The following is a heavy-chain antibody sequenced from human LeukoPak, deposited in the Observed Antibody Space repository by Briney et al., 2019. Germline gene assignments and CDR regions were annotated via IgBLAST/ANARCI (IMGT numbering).Heavy chain of an antibody. J-gene: IGHJ4*02. CDR3: AKVPRDSDCY. Sequence: GGSLRLSCAVSGGTFSAYWMAWVRQSPGKGLEWVAEINEDGSVKYYVDSMKGRFTISRDNAKNSLYLQMNSLGAEDTAVYYCAKVPRDSDCYWGQGTLVTASS. D-gene: IGHD2-21*02. CDR1: GGTFSAYW. CDR2: INEDGSVK. V-gene: IGHV3-7*01.